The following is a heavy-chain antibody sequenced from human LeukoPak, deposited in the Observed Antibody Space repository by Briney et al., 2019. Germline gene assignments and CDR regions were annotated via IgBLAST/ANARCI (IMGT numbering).Heavy chain of an antibody. J-gene: IGHJ3*02. V-gene: IGHV3-9*03. CDR1: GFTFDDYA. Sequence: GRSLRLSCAASGFTFDDYAMHWVRQAPGKGLEWVSGINWNSGSIVYADSVKGRFTISRDNAKNSLYLQMNSLRAEDMALYYCAKGMATVTTRALDIWGQGTMVTVSS. D-gene: IGHD4-17*01. CDR3: AKGMATVTTRALDI. CDR2: INWNSGSI.